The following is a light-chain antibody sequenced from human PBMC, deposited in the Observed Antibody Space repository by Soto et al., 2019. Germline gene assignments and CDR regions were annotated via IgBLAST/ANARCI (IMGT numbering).Light chain of an antibody. CDR3: SSYAGSNNWGV. Sequence: QSVLTHPPSASGSPGQSVTISCTGTSSDVGGYNYVSWYQQHPGKAPKLMIYEVSERPSGVPDRFSGSKSGNTASLTVSGLQAEDEADYYCSSYAGSNNWGVFGGGTKLTVL. CDR2: EVS. CDR1: SSDVGGYNY. V-gene: IGLV2-8*01. J-gene: IGLJ2*01.